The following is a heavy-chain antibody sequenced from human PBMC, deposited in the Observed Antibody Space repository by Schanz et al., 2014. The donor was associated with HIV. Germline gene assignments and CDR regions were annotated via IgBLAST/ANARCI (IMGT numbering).Heavy chain of an antibody. J-gene: IGHJ6*02. CDR3: AKGGFYGDYVSYYYGLDV. CDR2: ISSGGSTK. CDR1: GFTFNTFY. Sequence: QVQLVESGGALVNPGSSLRLSCAASGFTFNTFYMSWIRQAPGKGLEWISYISSGGSTKYYADSVKGRFTISRDNAKNSMFLQMNSLRGEDTAVYYCAKGGFYGDYVSYYYGLDVWGQGTTVTVSS. D-gene: IGHD4-17*01. V-gene: IGHV3-11*01.